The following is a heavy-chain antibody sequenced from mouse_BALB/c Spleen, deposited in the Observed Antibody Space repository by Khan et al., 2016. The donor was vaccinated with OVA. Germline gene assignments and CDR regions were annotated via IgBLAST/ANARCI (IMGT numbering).Heavy chain of an antibody. J-gene: IGHJ4*01. CDR1: GFSLTDYA. CDR3: GKDPAYYGMDY. V-gene: IGHV2-6-5*01. CDR2: IWAGGSK. Sequence: QVQLKQSGPGLVAPSQSLSITRTVSGFSLTDYAVSWIRQPPGKGLEWLGVIWAGGSKYFHSVLKSRLTISKDNSKSLVFLKMNGLQTDDTAMYYCGKDPAYYGMDYWGQGTSVTVSS.